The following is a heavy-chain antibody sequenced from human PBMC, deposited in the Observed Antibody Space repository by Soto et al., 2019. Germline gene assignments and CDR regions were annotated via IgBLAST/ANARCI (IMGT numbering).Heavy chain of an antibody. Sequence: PSETLSLTCTVSGGSISSYYWSWIRQPPGKGLEWIGYIYYSGSTNYNPSLKSRVTISVDTSKNQFSLKLSSVTAADTAVYYCARQTGSYYDILTGYYPYYYGMDVWGQGTTVTVSS. CDR1: GGSISSYY. J-gene: IGHJ6*02. V-gene: IGHV4-59*08. CDR3: ARQTGSYYDILTGYYPYYYGMDV. CDR2: IYYSGST. D-gene: IGHD3-9*01.